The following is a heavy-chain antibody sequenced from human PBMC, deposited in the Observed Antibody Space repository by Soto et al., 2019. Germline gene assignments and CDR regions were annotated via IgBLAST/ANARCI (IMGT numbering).Heavy chain of an antibody. V-gene: IGHV3-21*02. Sequence: EVQLVESGGGLVAPGGSLRLSCVASGFALTTYTMNWVRQAPGTGLEWVSSINGRSNYKYYSDSVKGRFTVSRDNAQNSLFLQMSRLRPEDTAVYYCVREDGVVGASSAFDSWGQGALVTVSS. CDR1: GFALTTYT. D-gene: IGHD1-26*01. J-gene: IGHJ4*02. CDR3: VREDGVVGASSAFDS. CDR2: INGRSNYK.